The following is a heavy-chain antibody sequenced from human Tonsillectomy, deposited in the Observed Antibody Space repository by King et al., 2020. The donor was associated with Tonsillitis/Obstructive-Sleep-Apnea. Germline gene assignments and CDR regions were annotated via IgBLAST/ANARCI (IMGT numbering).Heavy chain of an antibody. CDR3: ARNYQERPPSV. Sequence: VQLQQWGAGLLKPSETLSLTCAVYGGSFSGYYWSWIRQPPGKGLEWIGEINHTGSTNYNPSLKIRVTISVDTSKNQFSLKVTSVTAADTAVYYCARNYQERPPSVWGKGTTVTVSS. J-gene: IGHJ6*04. CDR2: INHTGST. V-gene: IGHV4-34*01. D-gene: IGHD1-1*01. CDR1: GGSFSGYY.